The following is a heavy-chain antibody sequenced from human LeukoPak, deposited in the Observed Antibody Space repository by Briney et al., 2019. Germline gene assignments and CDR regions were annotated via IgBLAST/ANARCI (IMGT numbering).Heavy chain of an antibody. J-gene: IGHJ6*03. CDR1: DGSINNYY. Sequence: SETLSLTCTVSDGSINNYYWNWIRQPPGKGLEWIGEINHSGSTNYNPSLKSRVTVSVDTSKNQFSLKLSSVTAADTAVYYCAHYYYYYMDVWGKGTTVTVSS. V-gene: IGHV4-34*01. CDR3: AHYYYYYMDV. CDR2: INHSGST.